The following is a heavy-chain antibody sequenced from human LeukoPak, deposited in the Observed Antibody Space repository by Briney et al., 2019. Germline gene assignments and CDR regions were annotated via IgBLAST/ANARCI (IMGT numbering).Heavy chain of an antibody. J-gene: IGHJ4*02. CDR2: IRSKANSYAT. CDR1: GFTFSGSA. CDR3: TLYGDYEAY. Sequence: PGGSLKLSCAAFGFTFSGSAMHWVRQASGKGLEWVGRIRSKANSYATAYAASVKGRFTISRDDSKNTAYLQMNSLKTEDTAVYYCTLYGDYEAYWGQGTLVTVSS. V-gene: IGHV3-73*01. D-gene: IGHD4-17*01.